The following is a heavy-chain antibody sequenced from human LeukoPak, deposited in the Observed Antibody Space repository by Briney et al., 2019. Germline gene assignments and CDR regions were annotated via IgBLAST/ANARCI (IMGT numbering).Heavy chain of an antibody. J-gene: IGHJ5*02. CDR2: INHSGST. D-gene: IGHD6-13*01. V-gene: IGHV4-34*01. CDR3: ARRGLIAAAGTGNWFDP. CDR1: GGSFSGYY. Sequence: SETLSLTCAVYGGSFSGYYWSWIRQPPGKGLEWIGEINHSGSTNYNPSLKSRVTISVDTSKNQFSLKLSSVTAADTAVYYCARRGLIAAAGTGNWFDPWGQGTLVTVSS.